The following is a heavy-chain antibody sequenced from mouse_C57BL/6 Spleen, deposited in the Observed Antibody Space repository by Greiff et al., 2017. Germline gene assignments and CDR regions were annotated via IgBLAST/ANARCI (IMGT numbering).Heavy chain of an antibody. CDR3: ARWISGPYFDY. D-gene: IGHD6-2*01. CDR2: IYPGDGDT. CDR1: GYAFSSSW. V-gene: IGHV1-82*01. Sequence: VQLQESGPELVKPGASVKISCKASGYAFSSSWMNWVKQRPGKGLEWIGRIYPGDGDTNYNGKFKGKATLTADKSSSTAYMQLSSLTSEDSAVYCCARWISGPYFDYWGQGTTLTVSS. J-gene: IGHJ2*01.